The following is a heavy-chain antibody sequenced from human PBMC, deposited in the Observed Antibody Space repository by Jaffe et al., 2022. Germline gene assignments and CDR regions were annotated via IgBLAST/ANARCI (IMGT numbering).Heavy chain of an antibody. J-gene: IGHJ4*02. CDR3: ARGRSCHNYYGSGSYY. Sequence: QVQLQQWGAGLLKPSETLSLTCAVYGGSFSGYYWSWIRQPPGKGLEWIGEINHSGSTNYNPSLKSRVTISVDTSKNQFSLKLSSVTAADTAVYYCARGRSCHNYYGSGSYYWGQGTLVTVSS. D-gene: IGHD3-10*01. CDR2: INHSGST. CDR1: GGSFSGYY. V-gene: IGHV4-34*01.